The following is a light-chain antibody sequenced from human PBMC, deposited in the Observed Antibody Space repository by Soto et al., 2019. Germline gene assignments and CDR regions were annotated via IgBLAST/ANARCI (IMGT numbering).Light chain of an antibody. CDR1: QTISTY. CDR3: QQSYSTPT. J-gene: IGKJ1*01. Sequence: DIQMTQSPSSLSGSVGDRVTITCRASQTISTYLNWYQQKPGKAPKLLIHAASSVQSGVPSRFSGSGSGTDFPLTISSMQPEDSATYYCQQSYSTPTFGHGTQVDIK. CDR2: AAS. V-gene: IGKV1-39*01.